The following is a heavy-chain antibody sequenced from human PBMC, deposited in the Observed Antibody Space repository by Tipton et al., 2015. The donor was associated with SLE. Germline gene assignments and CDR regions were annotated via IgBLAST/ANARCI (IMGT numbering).Heavy chain of an antibody. J-gene: IGHJ4*02. CDR2: IYTSGST. Sequence: TLSLTCTVSGGSISSGSYYWSWIRQPAGKGLEWIGRIYTSGSTYYNPSLKSRVTISVDTSKNQFSLKLSAVTAADTAVYYCARGEKEFGEYYFDYWGQGTLVTVSS. CDR3: ARGEKEFGEYYFDY. CDR1: GGSISSGSYY. D-gene: IGHD3-10*01. V-gene: IGHV4-61*02.